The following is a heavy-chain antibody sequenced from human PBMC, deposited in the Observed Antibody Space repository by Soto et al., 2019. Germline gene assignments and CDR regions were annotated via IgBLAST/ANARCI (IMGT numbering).Heavy chain of an antibody. D-gene: IGHD1-1*01. Sequence: GAAVKGSCKASVYPFTTYVITWLRQAPLQVLEWLGWISAYTDNTNYAQNLQGRVTMNTDTSTSTAYMELRSLRSDDTAVYYCEREQWNYDYYYGMDVWGQGTKVTVSS. V-gene: IGHV1-18*04. CDR3: EREQWNYDYYYGMDV. J-gene: IGHJ6*01. CDR2: ISAYTDNT. CDR1: VYPFTTYV.